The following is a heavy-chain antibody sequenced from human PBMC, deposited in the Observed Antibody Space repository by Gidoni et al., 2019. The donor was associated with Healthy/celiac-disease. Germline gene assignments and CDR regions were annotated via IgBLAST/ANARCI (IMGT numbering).Heavy chain of an antibody. Sequence: QVQLVQSGAEVKKPGSSVKVSCQASGGTFSSYAISWVRPAPGQGLEWMGRSIPILGIANYAQKFQGRVTITADKSTSTAYMELSSLRSEDTAVYYCASPERGEYSSSPMCYYYYYGMDVWGQGTTVTVSS. V-gene: IGHV1-69*04. CDR3: ASPERGEYSSSPMCYYYYYGMDV. CDR1: GGTFSSYA. CDR2: SIPILGIA. J-gene: IGHJ6*02. D-gene: IGHD6-6*01.